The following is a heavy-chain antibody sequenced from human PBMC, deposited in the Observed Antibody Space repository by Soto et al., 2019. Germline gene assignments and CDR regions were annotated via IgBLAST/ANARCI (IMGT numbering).Heavy chain of an antibody. V-gene: IGHV3-30-3*01. J-gene: IGHJ4*02. CDR3: AREGQLVLYY. CDR2: ISYDGSNK. CDR1: GFTFSSYA. D-gene: IGHD6-6*01. Sequence: QVQLVESGGGVVQPGRSLRLSCVASGFTFSSYAMHWVRQAPGKGLEWVAVISYDGSNKYYAYSVQGRFTISRDNSKNTLYLQMNSLRAEDTAVYYCAREGQLVLYYWGQGTLVTVSS.